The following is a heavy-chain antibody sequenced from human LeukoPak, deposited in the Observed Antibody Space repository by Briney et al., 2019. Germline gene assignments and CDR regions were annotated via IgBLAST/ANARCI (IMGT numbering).Heavy chain of an antibody. Sequence: GGSLRLSCAASGFSFSSYNMNWVRQAPGKGLEWVSVIYSGGSTYYADSVKGRFTISRDNSKNTLYLQMNSLRAEDTAVYYCARSTQQLVLVWGQGTLVTVSS. J-gene: IGHJ4*02. D-gene: IGHD6-13*01. CDR1: GFSFSSYN. V-gene: IGHV3-66*01. CDR2: IYSGGST. CDR3: ARSTQQLVLV.